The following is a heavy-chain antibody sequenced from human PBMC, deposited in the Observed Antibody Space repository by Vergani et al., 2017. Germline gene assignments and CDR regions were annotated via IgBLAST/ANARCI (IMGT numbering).Heavy chain of an antibody. CDR1: GFTFSSYS. V-gene: IGHV3-48*02. D-gene: IGHD6-6*01. CDR3: AKDREWGSSKLFDY. Sequence: EVQLVESGGGLVQPGGSLRLSCAASGFTFSSYSMNWVRQAPGKGLEWVSYISSSSSTIYYADSVKGRFTISRDNAKNSLYLQMNSLRDEDTAVYYCAKDREWGSSKLFDYWGQGTLVTVSS. CDR2: ISSSSSTI. J-gene: IGHJ4*02.